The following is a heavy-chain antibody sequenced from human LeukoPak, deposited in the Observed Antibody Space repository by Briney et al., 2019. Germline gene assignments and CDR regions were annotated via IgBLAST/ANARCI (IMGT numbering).Heavy chain of an antibody. CDR2: IYYSGST. V-gene: IGHV4-59*01. J-gene: IGHJ6*02. Sequence: SETLSLTRTVSGGSISSYYWSWIRQPPGKGLEWIGYIYYSGSTNYNPSLKSRVTISVDTSKNQFSLKLSSVTAADTAVYYCARWVRGVFFDGMDVWGQGTTVTVSS. D-gene: IGHD3-10*01. CDR3: ARWVRGVFFDGMDV. CDR1: GGSISSYY.